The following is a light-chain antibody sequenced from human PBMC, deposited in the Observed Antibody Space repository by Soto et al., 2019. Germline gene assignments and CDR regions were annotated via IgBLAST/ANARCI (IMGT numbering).Light chain of an antibody. Sequence: EIVMTQSPATLSVPPGARATLSCRASQSVSSNLAWYQQKPGQAPRLLIYGASTRATGIPARFSGSGSGTEFTLTISSLQSEDFAVYYCQQYNNWPPWTFGQGTKVEIK. CDR1: QSVSSN. CDR3: QQYNNWPPWT. J-gene: IGKJ1*01. CDR2: GAS. V-gene: IGKV3-15*01.